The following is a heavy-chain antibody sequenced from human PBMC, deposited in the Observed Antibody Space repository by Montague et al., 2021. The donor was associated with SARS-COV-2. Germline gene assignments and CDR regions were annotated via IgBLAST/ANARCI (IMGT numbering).Heavy chain of an antibody. D-gene: IGHD3-3*01. CDR3: ARRITIYAFDI. J-gene: IGHJ3*02. CDR1: GFSLSTSGVG. CDR2: IYWDDDK. Sequence: PALVKSTQTLTLTCTFSGFSLSTSGVGVGWIRQPPGKALGWLALIYWDDDKRYSPSLKSRLTITKDTSKNQVVLTMTNMDPVDTATYYCARRITIYAFDIWGQGTMVTVSS. V-gene: IGHV2-5*02.